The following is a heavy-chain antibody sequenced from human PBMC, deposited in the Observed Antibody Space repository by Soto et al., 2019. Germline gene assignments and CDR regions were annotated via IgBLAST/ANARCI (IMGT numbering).Heavy chain of an antibody. CDR1: GYTFTGYY. Sequence: ASVKVSCKASGYTFTGYYMHWVRQAPGQGLEWMGWVNPNSGGTNYAQKFQGRVTMTRDTSISTAYMELSRLRSDDTAVYYCARVKTDPWELVDYWGQGTLVTVSS. J-gene: IGHJ4*02. V-gene: IGHV1-2*02. D-gene: IGHD1-26*01. CDR3: ARVKTDPWELVDY. CDR2: VNPNSGGT.